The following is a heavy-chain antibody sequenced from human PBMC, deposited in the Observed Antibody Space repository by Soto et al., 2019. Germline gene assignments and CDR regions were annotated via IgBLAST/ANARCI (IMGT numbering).Heavy chain of an antibody. J-gene: IGHJ4*02. CDR2: ITSDTATI. CDR1: GFTFNIYS. CDR3: ARSVAGHFDY. V-gene: IGHV3-48*02. Sequence: PGGSLRLSCAASGFTFNIYSMNWVRQAPGKGLEWVSYITSDTATIHYADSVRGRFTISRDNAENSLFLQMSSLRDEDTAAYYCARSVAGHFDYWGQGALVTVSS. D-gene: IGHD6-19*01.